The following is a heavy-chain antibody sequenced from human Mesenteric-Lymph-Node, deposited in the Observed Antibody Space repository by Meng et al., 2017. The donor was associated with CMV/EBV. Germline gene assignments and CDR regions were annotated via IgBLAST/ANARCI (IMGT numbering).Heavy chain of an antibody. Sequence: GGSLRLSCEVSGLTFNRHAMHWVRQAPGKGLEWVAGISWNSINIAYGDSVKGRFTISRDNDKNSLYLQMNSLRAEDTAVYYCAKDLSAVTSPYYYGMDVWGQGTTVTVSS. CDR1: GLTFNRHA. J-gene: IGHJ6*02. CDR2: ISWNSINI. D-gene: IGHD4-17*01. CDR3: AKDLSAVTSPYYYGMDV. V-gene: IGHV3-9*01.